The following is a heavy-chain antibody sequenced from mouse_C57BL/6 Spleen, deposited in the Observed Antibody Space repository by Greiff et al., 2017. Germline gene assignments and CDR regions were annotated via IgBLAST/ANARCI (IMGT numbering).Heavy chain of an antibody. CDR2: IHPNSGST. CDR3: ARRELYDGHYYAMDY. D-gene: IGHD2-3*01. J-gene: IGHJ4*01. V-gene: IGHV1-64*01. CDR1: GYTFTSYW. Sequence: QVQLQQSGAELVKPGASVKLSCKASGYTFTSYWMHWVKQRPGQGLEWIGMIHPNSGSTNYNEKFKSKATLTVDKSSSTAYMQLSSLTSEDSAVYYCARRELYDGHYYAMDYWGQGTSVTVSS.